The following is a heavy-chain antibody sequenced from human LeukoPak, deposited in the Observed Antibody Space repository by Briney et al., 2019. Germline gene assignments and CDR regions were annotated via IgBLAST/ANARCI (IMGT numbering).Heavy chain of an antibody. V-gene: IGHV5-51*01. CDR3: ARQAYGSHFDAFDI. Sequence: GESLKISCKGSGYSFSNSWIGWVRQKPGKGLEWMGTIYPGDSDSRYSPSFEGQVTFSADKSISTAYLQWSSLKASDTAIYYCARQAYGSHFDAFDIWGQGTMVTVSS. J-gene: IGHJ3*02. CDR1: GYSFSNSW. D-gene: IGHD3-22*01. CDR2: IYPGDSDS.